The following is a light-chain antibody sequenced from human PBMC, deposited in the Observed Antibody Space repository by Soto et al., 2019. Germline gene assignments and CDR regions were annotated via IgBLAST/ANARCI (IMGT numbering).Light chain of an antibody. Sequence: QSVLTQPRSVSGSPGQSVTISCTGTISDVGGFKYVSWYQQHPGKAPKLIIFDASKRPSGVPDRFSGSKSGYTASLTISGLQGEDEADYYCGSYAANYVRFGGGTKLTVL. J-gene: IGLJ2*01. CDR1: ISDVGGFKY. CDR2: DAS. V-gene: IGLV2-11*01. CDR3: GSYAANYVR.